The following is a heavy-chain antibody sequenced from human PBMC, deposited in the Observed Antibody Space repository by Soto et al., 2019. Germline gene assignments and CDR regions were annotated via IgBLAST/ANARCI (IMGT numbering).Heavy chain of an antibody. Sequence: QVQLQESGPGLVKPSETLSLTCTVSGGSISSYYWSWIRQPPGKGLEWIGYIFYSGSTNYNPSPXRXAXIXXDTSKNQFSLKLSSVTAADTAVYYCARRYRSSLDFWGQGTLVTVSS. V-gene: IGHV4-59*08. CDR2: IFYSGST. CDR3: ARRYRSSLDF. J-gene: IGHJ4*02. D-gene: IGHD6-13*01. CDR1: GGSISSYY.